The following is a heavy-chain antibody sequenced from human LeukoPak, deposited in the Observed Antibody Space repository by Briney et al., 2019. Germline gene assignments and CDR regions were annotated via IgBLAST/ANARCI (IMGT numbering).Heavy chain of an antibody. CDR2: INPNSGGT. CDR3: ARLEYDILTGYSSYFDY. CDR1: GYTFTSYG. J-gene: IGHJ4*02. V-gene: IGHV1-2*02. Sequence: ASVKVSCKASGYTFTSYGISWVRQAPGQGLEWMGWINPNSGGTNYAQKFQGRVTMTRDTSISTAYMELSRLRSDDTAVYYCARLEYDILTGYSSYFDYWGQGTLVTVSS. D-gene: IGHD3-9*01.